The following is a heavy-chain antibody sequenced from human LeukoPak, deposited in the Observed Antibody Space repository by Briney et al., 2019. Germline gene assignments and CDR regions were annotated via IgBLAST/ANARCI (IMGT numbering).Heavy chain of an antibody. CDR1: GGSFSGYY. Sequence: SETLSLTCAVYGGSFSGYYWNLTRQPPGKGLEWIGEINHSGSTKYNPSLKSRVNISIDTSKNQFSLKLSSVTAADTAVYYCAGSTDYGGNFIDYWGQGTLVTVSS. J-gene: IGHJ4*02. CDR3: AGSTDYGGNFIDY. D-gene: IGHD4-23*01. CDR2: INHSGST. V-gene: IGHV4-34*01.